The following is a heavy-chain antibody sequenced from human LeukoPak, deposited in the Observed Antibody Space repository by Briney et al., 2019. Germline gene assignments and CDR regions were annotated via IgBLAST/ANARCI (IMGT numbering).Heavy chain of an antibody. CDR1: GYTFTGYY. Sequence: ASVKVSCKASGYTFTGYYIHYVRQALGQGLEWMGWINPYSGDTDYARKFQGRVTMTRDTSISTAYMELSRLRSDDTAVYYCARDGEVLRFLQWSNPVDYWGQGTLVTVSS. V-gene: IGHV1-2*02. D-gene: IGHD3-3*01. CDR3: ARDGEVLRFLQWSNPVDY. CDR2: INPYSGDT. J-gene: IGHJ4*02.